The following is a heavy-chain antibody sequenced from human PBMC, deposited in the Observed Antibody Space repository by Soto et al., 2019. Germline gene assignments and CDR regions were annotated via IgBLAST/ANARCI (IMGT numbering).Heavy chain of an antibody. V-gene: IGHV3-30-3*01. J-gene: IGHJ5*02. CDR2: ISYDGSNK. D-gene: IGHD1-26*01. CDR3: AKDSGSYSWFDP. Sequence: GGSLRLSCAASGFTFSSYAMHWVRQAPGKGLEWVAVISYDGSNKYYADSVEGRFTISRDNSKNTLYLQMNSLRAEDTAVYYCAKDSGSYSWFDPWGQGTLVTVSS. CDR1: GFTFSSYA.